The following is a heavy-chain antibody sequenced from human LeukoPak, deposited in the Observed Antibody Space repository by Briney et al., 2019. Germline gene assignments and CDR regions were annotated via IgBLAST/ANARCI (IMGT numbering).Heavy chain of an antibody. V-gene: IGHV3-53*01. D-gene: IGHD3-22*01. CDR3: ALPDPNYYDSSGLDY. Sequence: GGSLRLSCAASGFTVSSNYMSWVRQAPGKGLEWVSVIYSGGSTYYADSVKGRLTISRDNSKNTLYLQMNSLRAEDTAVYYCALPDPNYYDSSGLDYWGQGTLVTVSS. CDR1: GFTVSSNY. CDR2: IYSGGST. J-gene: IGHJ4*02.